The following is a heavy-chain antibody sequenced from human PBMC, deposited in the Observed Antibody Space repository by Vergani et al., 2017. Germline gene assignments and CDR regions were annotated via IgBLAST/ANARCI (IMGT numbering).Heavy chain of an antibody. CDR2: INAGNGNT. J-gene: IGHJ5*02. D-gene: IGHD6-13*01. CDR1: GYTFTSYA. Sequence: QVQLVQSGAEVKKPGASVKVSCKASGYTFTSYAMHWVRQAPGQRLEWMGWINAGNGNTKYSQKFQGIVTITRDTSASTAYMELSSLRSEDTAVYYCARDTSSSWDPFDPWGQGTLVTVSS. V-gene: IGHV1-3*01. CDR3: ARDTSSSWDPFDP.